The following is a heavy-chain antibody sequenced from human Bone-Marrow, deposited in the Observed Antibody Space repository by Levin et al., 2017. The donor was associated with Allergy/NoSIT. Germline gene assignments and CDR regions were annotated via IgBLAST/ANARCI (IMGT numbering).Heavy chain of an antibody. V-gene: IGHV3-20*01. CDR3: ARVRSALGYCSSTSCEYFDY. Sequence: PGGSLRLSCAASGFTFDDYGMSWVRQAPGKGLEWVSGINWNGGSTGYADSVKGRFTISRDNAKNSLYLQMNSLRAEDTALYHCARVRSALGYCSSTSCEYFDYWGQGTLVTVSS. CDR2: INWNGGST. D-gene: IGHD2-2*01. J-gene: IGHJ4*02. CDR1: GFTFDDYG.